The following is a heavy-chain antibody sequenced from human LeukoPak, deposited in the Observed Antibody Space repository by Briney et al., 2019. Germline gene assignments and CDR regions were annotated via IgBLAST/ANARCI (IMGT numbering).Heavy chain of an antibody. D-gene: IGHD5-12*01. CDR1: GYTFTGFY. CDR3: VRAYSGYYTGPQY. J-gene: IGHJ4*02. V-gene: IGHV1-2*02. Sequence: ASVKVTCKTSGYTFTGFYLHWLRQAPGQSLEWMGYINPNTGGSKYAPKLQDRVTMTRDNSISTGYMELKSLTSDDTAVYFCVRAYSGYYTGPQYWGQGTLVAVSS. CDR2: INPNTGGS.